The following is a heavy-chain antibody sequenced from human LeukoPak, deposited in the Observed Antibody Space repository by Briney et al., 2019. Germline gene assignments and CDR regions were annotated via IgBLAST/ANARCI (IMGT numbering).Heavy chain of an antibody. D-gene: IGHD1-14*01. CDR3: ARFSNNHGVKFDY. J-gene: IGHJ4*02. V-gene: IGHV4-31*03. CDR1: GGSISSGSYY. Sequence: PSETLSLTCTVSGGSISSGSYYWTWIRQHPEKGLEWIGYMYYSGTTYYNPSLKGRVTMSVDTSKNQFSLKLDSVTAADTAVYYCARFSNNHGVKFDYWGQGTLVTVSS. CDR2: MYYSGTT.